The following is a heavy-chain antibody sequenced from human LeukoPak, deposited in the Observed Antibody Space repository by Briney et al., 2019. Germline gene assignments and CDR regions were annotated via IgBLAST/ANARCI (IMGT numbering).Heavy chain of an antibody. CDR1: GCTFSSYG. Sequence: GWSLRLSFSASGCTFSSYGLDWVRPAPGKGLAYVSAISSKGCSTYYAYAVYGRFTISRDNSKNALYLQMSSLRAEDTAVYYCVKTLSQWPREGFEYWGQGTLVSV. CDR3: VKTLSQWPREGFEY. CDR2: ISSKGCST. V-gene: IGHV3-64D*06. D-gene: IGHD6-19*01. J-gene: IGHJ4*02.